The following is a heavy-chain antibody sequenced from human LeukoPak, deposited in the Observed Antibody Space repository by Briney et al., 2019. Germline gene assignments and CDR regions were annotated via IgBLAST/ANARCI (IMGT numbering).Heavy chain of an antibody. D-gene: IGHD3-10*01. J-gene: IGHJ6*03. CDR1: GYTFTSYG. V-gene: IGHV1-69*05. Sequence: ASVKVSCKASGYTFTSYGISWVRQAPGQGLEWMGRIIPIFGTANYAQKFQGRVTITTDESTSTAYMELSSLRSEDTAVYYCARDRDYYGSGSYYNYYYYYMDVWGKGTTVTVSS. CDR3: ARDRDYYGSGSYYNYYYYYMDV. CDR2: IIPIFGTA.